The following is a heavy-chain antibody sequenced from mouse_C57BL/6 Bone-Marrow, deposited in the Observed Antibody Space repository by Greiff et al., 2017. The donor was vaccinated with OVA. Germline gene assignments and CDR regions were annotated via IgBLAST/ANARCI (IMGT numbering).Heavy chain of an antibody. Sequence: EVQVVESEGGLVQPGSSMKLSCTASGFTFSDYYMAWVRQVPEKGLEWVANINYDGSSTYYLDSLKSRFIISRDNAKNNLYLQMSSLKSEDTATYYCARGGWDWYFDVWGTGTTVTVSS. D-gene: IGHD3-3*01. CDR2: INYDGSST. V-gene: IGHV5-16*01. CDR1: GFTFSDYY. CDR3: ARGGWDWYFDV. J-gene: IGHJ1*03.